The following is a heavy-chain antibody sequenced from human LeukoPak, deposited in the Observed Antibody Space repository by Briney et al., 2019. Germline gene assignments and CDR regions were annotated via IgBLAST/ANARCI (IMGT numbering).Heavy chain of an antibody. Sequence: ASVKVSCKASGYTFTSYGISWVRQAPGQGLEWMGWISAYNGNTNYAQKLQGRVTMTTDTSTSTAYMELRSLRSDDTAVYYCARGIRQWLVGIHWFDPWGQGTLVTVSS. J-gene: IGHJ5*02. CDR2: ISAYNGNT. CDR1: GYTFTSYG. D-gene: IGHD6-19*01. V-gene: IGHV1-18*01. CDR3: ARGIRQWLVGIHWFDP.